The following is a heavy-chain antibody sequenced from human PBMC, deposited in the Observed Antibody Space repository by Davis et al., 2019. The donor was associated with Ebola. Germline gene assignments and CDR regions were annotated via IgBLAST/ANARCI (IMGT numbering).Heavy chain of an antibody. Sequence: MPGGSLRLSCTVSGGSISSGEHYWTWIRQPPGKGLEWIGSVYYGGRTYYNPSLKSRVTISVDTSKNHFSLKLSSVTAADTAVYYCARDSRWLVPGTYYYYGMDVWGQGTTVTVSS. CDR3: ARDSRWLVPGTYYYYGMDV. D-gene: IGHD6-19*01. CDR2: VYYGGRT. CDR1: GGSISSGEHY. J-gene: IGHJ6*02. V-gene: IGHV4-39*07.